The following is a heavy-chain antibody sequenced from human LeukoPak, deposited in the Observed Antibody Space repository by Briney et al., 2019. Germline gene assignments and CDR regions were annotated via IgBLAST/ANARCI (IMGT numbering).Heavy chain of an antibody. D-gene: IGHD2-21*01. Sequence: PGRSLRLSCAASGFTFSSYGMHWVRQAPGKGLEWVAVISYDGSNKYYADSVKGRFTISRDNSKNTLYLQMNSLRPEDTAVYYCAKDLHIEDPSPARGYFDSWGQGTLVTVSS. CDR3: AKDLHIEDPSPARGYFDS. CDR1: GFTFSSYG. J-gene: IGHJ4*02. CDR2: ISYDGSNK. V-gene: IGHV3-30*18.